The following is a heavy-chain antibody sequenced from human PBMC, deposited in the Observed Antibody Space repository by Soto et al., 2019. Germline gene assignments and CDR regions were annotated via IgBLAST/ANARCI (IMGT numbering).Heavy chain of an antibody. V-gene: IGHV3-23*04. CDR2: ISSSGDTT. CDR3: AKTWSGAHFDY. CDR1: GFTFNTYA. Sequence: EVQLVESGGGLVQPGGSLRLSCSASGFTFNTYAMSWVRQAPGKGLDWVSGISSSGDTTYYADSVKGRFTISRDNSKNTLYLEMSSLRAEDTALYYCAKTWSGAHFDYWGQGTLVAVSS. J-gene: IGHJ4*02. D-gene: IGHD3-3*01.